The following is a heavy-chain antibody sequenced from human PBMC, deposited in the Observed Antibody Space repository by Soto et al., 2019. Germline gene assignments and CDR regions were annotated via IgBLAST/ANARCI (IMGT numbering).Heavy chain of an antibody. J-gene: IGHJ4*02. CDR1: GGSISGSY. CDR2: IHYGGST. Sequence: SETLSLTCTVSGGSISGSYWSWIRQTPGKVLEWVGYIHYGGSTNYNPSLKSRVTMSVDSAKNQFSLQLSSVTAADTAVYFCTKYRRTDAEGYSFDYWGQGXQLTVYS. V-gene: IGHV4-59*01. CDR3: TKYRRTDAEGYSFDY. D-gene: IGHD2-15*01.